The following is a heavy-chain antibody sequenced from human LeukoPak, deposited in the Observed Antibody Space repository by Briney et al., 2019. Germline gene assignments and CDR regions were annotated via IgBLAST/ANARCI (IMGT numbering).Heavy chain of an antibody. CDR3: ARGPFYSGSGSRYEFKTVAFAY. J-gene: IGHJ1*01. Sequence: ASVKVSCKASGYSFTTYVISWVRQAPGQGLEWMGWISAYNGNTNYAQKFQGRVTMTTDTSTSTAYTELRRLRPDDTAVYFCARGPFYSGSGSRYEFKTVAFAYWGQGTLVTVSS. D-gene: IGHD3-10*01. V-gene: IGHV1-18*01. CDR1: GYSFTTYV. CDR2: ISAYNGNT.